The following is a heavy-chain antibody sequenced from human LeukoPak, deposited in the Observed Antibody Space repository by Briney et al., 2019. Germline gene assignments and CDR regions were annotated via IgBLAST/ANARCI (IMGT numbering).Heavy chain of an antibody. D-gene: IGHD2-15*01. J-gene: IGHJ3*02. Sequence: GGSLRLSCAAYGFTFSSYEMNWVRQAPGKGLEWVSYISSSGSTIYYADSVKGRFTISRDNAKNSLYLQVNSLRAEDTAVYYCARGYCSGGSCYGSGEDDAFDIWGQGTMVTVSS. CDR1: GFTFSSYE. CDR3: ARGYCSGGSCYGSGEDDAFDI. CDR2: ISSSGSTI. V-gene: IGHV3-48*03.